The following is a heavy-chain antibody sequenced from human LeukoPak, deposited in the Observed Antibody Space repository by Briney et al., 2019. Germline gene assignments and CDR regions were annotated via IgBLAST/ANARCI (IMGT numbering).Heavy chain of an antibody. CDR3: ARLQLWFRSTDY. CDR2: VHYTGST. CDR1: GGSISTSSYY. Sequence: SETLSLTRTVSGGSISTSSYYWGWIRQPPGEGLEWIGTVHYTGSTYYKPSLKSRVTISIDTSRNQFSLNLRSVTAADTAMYHYARLQLWFRSTDYWGQGTLVTVSS. D-gene: IGHD5-18*01. V-gene: IGHV4-39*01. J-gene: IGHJ4*02.